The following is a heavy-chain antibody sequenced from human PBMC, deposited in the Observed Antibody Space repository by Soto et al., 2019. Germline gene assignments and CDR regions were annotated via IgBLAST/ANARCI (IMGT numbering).Heavy chain of an antibody. Sequence: QMQLVQSGGGLVKPGGSLRLSCAASGFSFSDYYMSWIRRAPGRGLEWVSYIGASGSPIYFGDSVKGRFSISRDNTNNALYLHMKSLRPDDTAVDYCARGKYGMDVWGPGTTVIGAS. V-gene: IGHV3-11*01. J-gene: IGHJ6*02. D-gene: IGHD3-10*01. CDR2: IGASGSPI. CDR1: GFSFSDYY. CDR3: ARGKYGMDV.